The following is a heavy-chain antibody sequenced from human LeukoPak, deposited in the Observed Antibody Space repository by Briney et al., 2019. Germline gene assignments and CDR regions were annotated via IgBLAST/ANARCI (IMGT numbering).Heavy chain of an antibody. CDR2: IYYSGST. CDR3: ARERAVVTSGSRRDYWYFDL. J-gene: IGHJ2*01. V-gene: IGHV4-39*07. D-gene: IGHD3-10*01. CDR1: GGSISSSSYY. Sequence: SETLSLTCTVSGGSISSSSYYWGWIRQPPGKGLEWIGSIYYSGSTYYNPSLKSRVTISVDTSKNQFSLKLSSVTAADTAVYYCARERAVVTSGSRRDYWYFDLWGRGTLVTVSS.